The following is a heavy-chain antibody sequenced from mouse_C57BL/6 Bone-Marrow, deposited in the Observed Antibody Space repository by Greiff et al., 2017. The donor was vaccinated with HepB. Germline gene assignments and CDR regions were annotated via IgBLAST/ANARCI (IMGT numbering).Heavy chain of an antibody. CDR3: AREGQLRVYY. CDR2: IDPSDSYT. CDR1: GYTFTSYW. J-gene: IGHJ2*01. Sequence: QVQLQQPGAELVRPGTSVKLSCKASGYTFTSYWMHWVKQRPGQGLEWIGVIDPSDSYTNYNQKFKGKATLTVDTSSSTAYMQLISLTSEDSAVYYCAREGQLRVYYWGQGTTLTVSS. D-gene: IGHD3-2*02. V-gene: IGHV1-59*01.